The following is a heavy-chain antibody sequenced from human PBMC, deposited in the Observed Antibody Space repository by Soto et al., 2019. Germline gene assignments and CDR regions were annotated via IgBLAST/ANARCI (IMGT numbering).Heavy chain of an antibody. J-gene: IGHJ3*01. Sequence: EVQLVESGGGLVQPGESLRLSCAASGFTFDYYWIHWVRQAPGKGQVWGSRVHSGGTTTTYADSVKGRFTISRDNARNTVSRQMSSLRAEDTAIYYCARRDRGGFDLWGHGTMVTVSS. D-gene: IGHD3-10*01. CDR3: ARRDRGGFDL. CDR1: GFTFDYYW. V-gene: IGHV3-74*01. CDR2: VHSGGTTT.